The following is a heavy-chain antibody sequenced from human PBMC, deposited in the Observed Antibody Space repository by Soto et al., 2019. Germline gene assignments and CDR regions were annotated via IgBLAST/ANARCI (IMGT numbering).Heavy chain of an antibody. Sequence: QVQLQESGPGLVKPSQTLSLTCTVSGGSRSSGAYSWSCIRQHPGKGLEWLGYINYCGNAYYNLDLKSRVTLSVDTSKNQFSLKLSSVTAADTAVYYCAIAYYGGYYFDDWGKGTLVTVSS. D-gene: IGHD4-17*01. CDR3: AIAYYGGYYFDD. J-gene: IGHJ4*02. V-gene: IGHV4-31*03. CDR2: INYCGNA. CDR1: GGSRSSGAYS.